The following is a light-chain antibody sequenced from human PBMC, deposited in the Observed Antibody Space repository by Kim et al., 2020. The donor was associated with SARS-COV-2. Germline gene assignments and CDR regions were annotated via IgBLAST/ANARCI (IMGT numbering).Light chain of an antibody. CDR3: SSHAGSNHLI. CDR1: SSDVGGYNY. Sequence: QSALTQPPSASGSPGQSVTISCTGTSSDVGGYNYVSWYQHHPGKAPKLMIYEVFKRPSGVPDRFSGSKSGSTASLTVSGLQTEDEADYYCSSHAGSNHLIFGGGTQLTVL. V-gene: IGLV2-8*01. CDR2: EVF. J-gene: IGLJ2*01.